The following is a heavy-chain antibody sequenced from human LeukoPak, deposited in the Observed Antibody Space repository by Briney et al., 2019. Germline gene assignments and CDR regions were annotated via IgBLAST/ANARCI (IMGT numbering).Heavy chain of an antibody. CDR1: GGSISSGDYY. V-gene: IGHV4-30-4*01. D-gene: IGHD2-15*01. J-gene: IGHJ6*02. CDR2: IYYSGST. CDR3: ARETGCSGGSCDYGMDV. Sequence: SQTLSLTCTVSGGSISSGDYYWSWIRQPPGKGLEWIGYIYYSGSTYYNPSLKSRVTISVDTSKNQFSLKLSSVTAADTAVYYCARETGCSGGSCDYGMDVWGQGTTVTVSS.